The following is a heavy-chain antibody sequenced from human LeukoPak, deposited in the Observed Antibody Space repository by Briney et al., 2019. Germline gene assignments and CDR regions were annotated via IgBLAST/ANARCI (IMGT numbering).Heavy chain of an antibody. J-gene: IGHJ4*02. CDR1: GFTFSSYW. Sequence: GGSLRLSCAASGFTFSSYWMSWVRQAPGKGLEWEANIKQDGSEKYYVDSVKGRFTISRDNAKNSLYLQMNSLRADDTAVYYCARDAITMVRGVISTRYYFDYWGQGTLVTVSS. CDR2: IKQDGSEK. V-gene: IGHV3-7*03. CDR3: ARDAITMVRGVISTRYYFDY. D-gene: IGHD3-10*01.